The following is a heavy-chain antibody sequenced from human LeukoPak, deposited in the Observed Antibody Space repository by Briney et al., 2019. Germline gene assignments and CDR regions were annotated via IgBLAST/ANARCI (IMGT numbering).Heavy chain of an antibody. V-gene: IGHV1-18*01. Sequence: ASVKVSCKASGYPFTSYGISWVRQAPGQGLEWMGWISAYNGNTNYAQKLQGRVTMTTDTSTSTAYMELRSLRSDDTAVYYCARGPRYSGSYPDDYWGQGTLVTVSS. D-gene: IGHD1-26*01. CDR1: GYPFTSYG. CDR3: ARGPRYSGSYPDDY. CDR2: ISAYNGNT. J-gene: IGHJ4*02.